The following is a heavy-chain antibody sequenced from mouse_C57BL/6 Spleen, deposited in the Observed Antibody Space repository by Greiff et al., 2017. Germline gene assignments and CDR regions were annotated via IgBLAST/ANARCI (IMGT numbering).Heavy chain of an antibody. J-gene: IGHJ2*01. Sequence: EVKLMESGAELVRPGASVKLSCTASGFNIKDDYMHWVKQRPEQGLEWIGWIDPENGDTEYASKFQGKATITADTSSNTAYLQLSSLTSEDSAVYYCARYYYYGVYYFDYWGQGTTLTVSS. CDR2: IDPENGDT. CDR1: GFNIKDDY. D-gene: IGHD1-1*01. CDR3: ARYYYYGVYYFDY. V-gene: IGHV14-4*01.